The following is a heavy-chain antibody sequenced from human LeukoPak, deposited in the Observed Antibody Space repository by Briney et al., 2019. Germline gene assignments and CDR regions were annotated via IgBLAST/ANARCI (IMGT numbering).Heavy chain of an antibody. Sequence: ASVKVSCKASVYTFTGYYMHWVRQAPGQRLEWMGWINPNSGGTNYAQKFQGRVTMTRDTSISTAYMELSRLRSDATAVYYCAIDPFRSNRNEQDYWGQGTLVTVSS. CDR2: INPNSGGT. V-gene: IGHV1-2*02. CDR1: VYTFTGYY. J-gene: IGHJ4*02. CDR3: AIDPFRSNRNEQDY. D-gene: IGHD1-14*01.